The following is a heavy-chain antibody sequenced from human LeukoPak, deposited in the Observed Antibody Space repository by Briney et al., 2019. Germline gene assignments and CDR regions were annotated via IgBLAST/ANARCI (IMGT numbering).Heavy chain of an antibody. CDR1: GGSISSGGYY. CDR3: AREGYYGSGRRSDY. V-gene: IGHV4-31*03. Sequence: SETLSLTCTVSGGSISSGGYYWSWIRQHPGKGLEWIGYIYYSGSTYYNPSLKSRVTISVDTSKNQFSLKLSSVTAADTAVYYCAREGYYGSGRRSDYWGQGTLVTVSS. D-gene: IGHD3-10*01. CDR2: IYYSGST. J-gene: IGHJ4*02.